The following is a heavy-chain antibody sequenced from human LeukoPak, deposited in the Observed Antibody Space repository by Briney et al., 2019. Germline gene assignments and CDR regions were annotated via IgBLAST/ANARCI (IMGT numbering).Heavy chain of an antibody. J-gene: IGHJ4*02. Sequence: PGGSLRLSCAASGFTFSSYAMSWVRQAPGKGLEWVANIKQDGSEKYYVDSVKGRFTISRDNAKNSLYLQMNSLRAEDTAVYYCAREGIAAAGAFDYWGQGTLVTVSS. CDR3: AREGIAAAGAFDY. V-gene: IGHV3-7*01. CDR1: GFTFSSYA. D-gene: IGHD6-13*01. CDR2: IKQDGSEK.